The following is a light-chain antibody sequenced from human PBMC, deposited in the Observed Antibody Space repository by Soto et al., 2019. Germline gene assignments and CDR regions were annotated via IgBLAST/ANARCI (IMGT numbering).Light chain of an antibody. CDR2: DAS. V-gene: IGKV1-13*02. CDR3: QHYKTFSWT. Sequence: SPLTQSPSALSASVRDRVPLTCRASQGISSALAWYQQKPGKAPKLLIYDASSLESGVPSRFSGSGFGTDFTLTISSLQPDDFATYYCQHYKTFSWTFGQGTKVDIK. J-gene: IGKJ1*01. CDR1: QGISSA.